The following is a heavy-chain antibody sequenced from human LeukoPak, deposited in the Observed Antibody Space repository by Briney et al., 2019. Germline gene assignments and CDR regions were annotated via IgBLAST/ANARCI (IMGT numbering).Heavy chain of an antibody. Sequence: ASVKVSCKASRYTFTGYYMHWVRQAPGQGLEWMGWINPNSGGTNYAQKFQGRVTMTRDTSISTAYMELSRLRSDDTAVYYCAIVVEKMYDAFDIWGQGTMVTVSS. J-gene: IGHJ3*02. V-gene: IGHV1-2*02. CDR2: INPNSGGT. CDR3: AIVVEKMYDAFDI. D-gene: IGHD1-26*01. CDR1: RYTFTGYY.